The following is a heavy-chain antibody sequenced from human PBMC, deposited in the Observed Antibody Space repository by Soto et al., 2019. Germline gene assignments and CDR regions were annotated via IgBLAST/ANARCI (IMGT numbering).Heavy chain of an antibody. Sequence: QVQLVQSGAEVKKPGSSVKVSCNASGGTFSSYAISWVRQAPGQGLEWMGGIIPIFGTANYAQKFQGRVTITADESTSTAYMELSSLRSEDTAVYYCARDLYSGSLSAFAIWGQGTMVTVSS. J-gene: IGHJ3*02. CDR1: GGTFSSYA. CDR3: ARDLYSGSLSAFAI. CDR2: IIPIFGTA. V-gene: IGHV1-69*12. D-gene: IGHD1-26*01.